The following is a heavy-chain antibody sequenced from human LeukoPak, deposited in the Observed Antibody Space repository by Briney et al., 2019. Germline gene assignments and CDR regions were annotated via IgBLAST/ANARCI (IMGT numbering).Heavy chain of an antibody. CDR3: ARGDWEDYGMDV. J-gene: IGHJ6*02. CDR1: GGTFSSYA. CDR2: IIPIFGTA. V-gene: IGHV1-69*13. D-gene: IGHD3/OR15-3a*01. Sequence: GASVNVSCKASGGTFSSYAISWVRQAPGQGLEWMGGIIPIFGTANYAQKFQGRVTITADESTSTAYMELSSLRSEDTAVYYCARGDWEDYGMDVWGQGTTVTVSS.